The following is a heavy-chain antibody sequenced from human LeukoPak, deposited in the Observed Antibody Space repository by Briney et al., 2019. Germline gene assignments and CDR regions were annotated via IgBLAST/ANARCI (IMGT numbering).Heavy chain of an antibody. CDR1: GFTFSSYG. V-gene: IGHV3-30*02. CDR3: AKRSGDYGDYYFDY. CDR2: IRYDGSNK. D-gene: IGHD4-17*01. Sequence: GGSLRLSCAAAGFTFSSYGMHWVRQAPGKGPEWVAFIRYDGSNKYYADSVKGRFTISRDNSKNTLYLQMNSLRAEDTAVYYCAKRSGDYGDYYFDYWGQGTLVTVSS. J-gene: IGHJ4*02.